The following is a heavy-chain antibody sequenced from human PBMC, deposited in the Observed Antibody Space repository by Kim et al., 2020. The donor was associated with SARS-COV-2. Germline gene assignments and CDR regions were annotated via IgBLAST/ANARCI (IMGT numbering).Heavy chain of an antibody. CDR2: IRHTGST. D-gene: IGHD6-19*01. Sequence: SETLSLTCAVSGDSISSGRWWSWVRQPPGKGLEWIGEIRHTGSTNYNLSLKSRVTTSVDKSRNEFSLNLRSVSAADTAVYYCTTSNGWYHLYYWVQGVLV. CDR3: TTSNGWYHLYY. J-gene: IGHJ4*02. CDR1: GDSISSGRW. V-gene: IGHV4-4*02.